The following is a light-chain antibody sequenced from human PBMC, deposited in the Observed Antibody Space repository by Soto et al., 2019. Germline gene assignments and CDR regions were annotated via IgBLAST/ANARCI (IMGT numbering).Light chain of an antibody. J-gene: IGLJ1*01. CDR3: SSYTSSSTYV. Sequence: QSVLTQPASVSGSPGQSITISCTGTGSDVGGYDYVSWYQHPPGKAPKVMIYEVTNRPSGVSNRFSGSKSGNTASLTTSGLLAEDEADYYCSSYTSSSTYVFGTGTKVTVL. CDR2: EVT. CDR1: GSDVGGYDY. V-gene: IGLV2-14*01.